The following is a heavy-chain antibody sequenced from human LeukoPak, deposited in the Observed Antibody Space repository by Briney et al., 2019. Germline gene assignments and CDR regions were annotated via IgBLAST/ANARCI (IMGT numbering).Heavy chain of an antibody. V-gene: IGHV3-21*01. CDR2: ISSGSSYI. CDR1: GFTFSTYS. Sequence: GGSLRLSCAASGFTFSTYSMNWVRQAPGKGLEWVSSISSGSSYIYYADSVKGRFIISRDNAKSSLYLQVNSLGAEDTAVYYCARDEAAVGPNFDYWGQGTLVTVSS. CDR3: ARDEAAVGPNFDY. D-gene: IGHD6-13*01. J-gene: IGHJ4*02.